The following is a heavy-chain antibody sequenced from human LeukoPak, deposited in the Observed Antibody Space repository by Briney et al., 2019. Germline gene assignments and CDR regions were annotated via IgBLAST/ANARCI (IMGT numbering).Heavy chain of an antibody. D-gene: IGHD3-3*01. CDR3: ARGVGYGTIFGVVIIRYMDV. V-gene: IGHV3-20*04. CDR1: GFTFDDYG. J-gene: IGHJ6*03. CDR2: INWNGGST. Sequence: GGSLRLSCAASGFTFDDYGMSWVRQAPGKGLEWVSGINWNGGSTGYADSVKGRFTISRDNAKNSLYLQMNSLRAEDTALYYCARGVGYGTIFGVVIIRYMDVWGKGTTVTVSS.